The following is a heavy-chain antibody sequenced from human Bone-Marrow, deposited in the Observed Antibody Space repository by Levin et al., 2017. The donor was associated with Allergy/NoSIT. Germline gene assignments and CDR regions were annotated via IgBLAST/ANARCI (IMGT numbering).Heavy chain of an antibody. CDR2: ISSGGNT. V-gene: IGHV3-64*01. D-gene: IGHD2-2*03. J-gene: IGHJ4*02. CDR3: ARDGYCSGSSCYAGLDY. Sequence: AGGSLRLSCEASGLTFSTYRMHWVRQAPGKGLEFVAAISSGGNTFYSKSVKGRFTISRDNSKNMLYLEMGSLRPEDMAMYYCARDGYCSGSSCYAGLDYWGQGTLVTVSS. CDR1: GLTFSTYR.